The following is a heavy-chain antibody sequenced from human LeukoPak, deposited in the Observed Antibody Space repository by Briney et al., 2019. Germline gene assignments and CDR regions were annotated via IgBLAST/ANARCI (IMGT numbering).Heavy chain of an antibody. V-gene: IGHV3-23*01. J-gene: IGHJ4*02. D-gene: IGHD6-13*01. CDR3: ATLYSSSWPPIDY. CDR1: GFTFSSYV. CDR2: ISGSGGST. Sequence: GGSLRLSCAASGFTFSSYVMSWVRQAPGKGLEWVSAISGSGGSTYYADSVKGRFTISRDNSKNTLYLQMNSLRAEDTAVYYCATLYSSSWPPIDYWGQGTLVTVSS.